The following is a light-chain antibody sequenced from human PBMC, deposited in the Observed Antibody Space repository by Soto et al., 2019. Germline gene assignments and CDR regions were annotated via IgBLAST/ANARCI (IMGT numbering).Light chain of an antibody. V-gene: IGLV2-14*03. CDR1: GGDIGGYNY. CDR2: DVS. CDR3: SSYSSSSTVV. Sequence: QSALTQPASVSGSPGQSITISCTGTGGDIGGYNYVSWYQQHPGKAPKVMIYDVSNRPSGVSNRFSGSKSGNTASLTISGLQAEDEADYYCSSYSSSSTVVFGGGTKVTVL. J-gene: IGLJ3*02.